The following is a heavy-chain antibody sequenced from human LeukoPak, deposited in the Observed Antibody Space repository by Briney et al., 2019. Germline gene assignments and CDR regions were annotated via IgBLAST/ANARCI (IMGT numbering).Heavy chain of an antibody. CDR3: ARDNSVGDNAWWFDP. V-gene: IGHV1-46*01. CDR1: GYTFTAYY. J-gene: IGHJ5*02. Sequence: ASVKVSCKASGYTFTAYYIHWVRQAPGQGLEWMGLINPTGGSTGYAQKFQGRVTMTRDMSTSTDYMELSSLRSEDTAIYYCARDNSVGDNAWWFDPWGQGTLVTVSS. D-gene: IGHD1-26*01. CDR2: INPTGGST.